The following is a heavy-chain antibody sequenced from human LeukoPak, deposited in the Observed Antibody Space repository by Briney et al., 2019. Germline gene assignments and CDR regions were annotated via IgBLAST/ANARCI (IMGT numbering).Heavy chain of an antibody. CDR3: ARGYYDNSGYSNPFDY. V-gene: IGHV4-59*11. CDR1: GGSITSLY. D-gene: IGHD3-22*01. J-gene: IGHJ4*02. Sequence: SQTLSLTCTVSGGSITSLYWSWLRQSPGKGLEWIGYVHHSGSTNYNPSLKSRVTISIDTSKNQFSLKLSPVTAADTAVYYCARGYYDNSGYSNPFDYWGQGTLVTVSS. CDR2: VHHSGST.